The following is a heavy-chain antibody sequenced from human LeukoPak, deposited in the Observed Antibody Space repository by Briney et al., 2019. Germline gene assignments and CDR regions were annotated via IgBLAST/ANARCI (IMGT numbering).Heavy chain of an antibody. D-gene: IGHD3-22*01. CDR1: GFTFSSYS. CDR3: ASTYDSSGYYSYYFDY. CDR2: ISSSSSYI. Sequence: GGSLRLSCAASGFTFSSYSMNWVRQAPGKGLEWVSSISSSSSYIYYADSVKGRFTISRDNAKNSLYLQMNSLRAEDTAVYYCASTYDSSGYYSYYFDYWGQGTLVTVSS. J-gene: IGHJ4*02. V-gene: IGHV3-21*01.